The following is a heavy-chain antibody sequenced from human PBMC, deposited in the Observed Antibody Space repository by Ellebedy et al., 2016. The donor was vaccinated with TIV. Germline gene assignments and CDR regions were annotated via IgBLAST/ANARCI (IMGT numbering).Heavy chain of an antibody. J-gene: IGHJ4*02. CDR2: MNPNNGHT. Sequence: ASVKVSXKASGYTFTTYDINWVRQATGQGLEWMGWMNPNNGHTGYAQKFQGRVTMTRDTSTSTAYMELSSLISEDTAVYYCARNPSETGDLDNWGQGTLGTVSS. D-gene: IGHD7-27*01. CDR1: GYTFTTYD. V-gene: IGHV1-8*01. CDR3: ARNPSETGDLDN.